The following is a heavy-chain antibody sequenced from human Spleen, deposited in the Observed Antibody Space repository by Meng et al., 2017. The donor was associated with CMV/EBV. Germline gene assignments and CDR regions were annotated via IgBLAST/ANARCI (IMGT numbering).Heavy chain of an antibody. Sequence: ASVKVSCKASGYTFTSHYLHWVRQAPGQGLEWMGWINPNSGGTNYAQKFQGRVTMTRDTSISTAYMELSRLRSDDTAVYYCARARGSRYTNAKIDYWGQGTLVTVSS. CDR3: ARARGSRYTNAKIDY. CDR1: GYTFTSHY. V-gene: IGHV1-2*02. CDR2: INPNSGGT. J-gene: IGHJ4*02. D-gene: IGHD3-16*02.